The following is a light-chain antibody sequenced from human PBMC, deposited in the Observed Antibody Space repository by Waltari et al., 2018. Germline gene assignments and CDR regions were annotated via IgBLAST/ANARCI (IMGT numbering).Light chain of an antibody. CDR2: GNT. Sequence: QSVLTQPPSVSGAPGQRVAISCTGSVSHIGAGFDVNWYQQLPGTAPKLLIYGNTNRPSGVPDRFSGSKSGTSASLAITGLQSEDEADYYCQSYDSSVSGSRVFGGGTKLTVL. V-gene: IGLV1-40*01. CDR3: QSYDSSVSGSRV. J-gene: IGLJ3*02. CDR1: VSHIGAGFD.